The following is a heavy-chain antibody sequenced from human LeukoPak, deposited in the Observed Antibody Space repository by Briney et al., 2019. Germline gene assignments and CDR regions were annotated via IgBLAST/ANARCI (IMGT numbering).Heavy chain of an antibody. CDR2: INPSGDST. J-gene: IGHJ6*02. CDR3: ARPTIFGVDYGMGV. D-gene: IGHD3-3*01. Sequence: ASVKVSCKASGYTFTKYHMHWVRQAPGQGLEWMGIINPSGDSTVYAQKFQGRVTMTRDTSTSTVYMELSSLRSEDTAVYYCARPTIFGVDYGMGVWGQGTTVTVSS. V-gene: IGHV1-46*01. CDR1: GYTFTKYH.